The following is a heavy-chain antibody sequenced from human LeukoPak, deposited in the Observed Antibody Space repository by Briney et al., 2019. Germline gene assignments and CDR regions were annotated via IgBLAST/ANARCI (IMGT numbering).Heavy chain of an antibody. CDR1: GFTFSNYA. CDR3: AKGAYIAAAGTVDY. D-gene: IGHD6-13*01. CDR2: IVGSGART. Sequence: PGGSLRLFCAASGFTFSNYAMTWVRQAPGKGLEWVSSIVGSGARTYYTDSVKGRFTISRDNSKNTLYLQMNSLRAEDTALYYCAKGAYIAAAGTVDYWGQGTLVTVSS. J-gene: IGHJ4*02. V-gene: IGHV3-23*01.